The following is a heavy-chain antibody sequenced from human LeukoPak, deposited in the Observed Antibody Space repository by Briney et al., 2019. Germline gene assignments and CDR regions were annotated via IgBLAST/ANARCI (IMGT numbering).Heavy chain of an antibody. J-gene: IGHJ4*02. Sequence: GGSLRLSCAASGFTFSSYSMNWVRQAPGKGLEWVSAISGSGGSTYYADSVKGRFTISRDNSKNTLSLQMSSLRAEDTAVYYCARGRLEATIFAGFDFWGQGTLVTVSS. CDR1: GFTFSSYS. CDR3: ARGRLEATIFAGFDF. D-gene: IGHD5-12*01. V-gene: IGHV3-23*01. CDR2: ISGSGGST.